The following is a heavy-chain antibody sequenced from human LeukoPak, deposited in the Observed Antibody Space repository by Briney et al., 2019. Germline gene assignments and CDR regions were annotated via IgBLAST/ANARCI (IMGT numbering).Heavy chain of an antibody. D-gene: IGHD4-17*01. CDR2: IYNSGST. CDR3: GRGRHDYGAFDY. V-gene: IGHV4-39*07. J-gene: IGHJ4*02. Sequence: PSETLSLTCTVSGGSMCSGNYYWGWIRQPPGKGLEWIGSIYNSGSTYYSTSLKSRVTMSVDTSKNQFSLKLSSVTAADTAVYYCGRGRHDYGAFDYWGQGNLVTVSS. CDR1: GGSMCSGNYY.